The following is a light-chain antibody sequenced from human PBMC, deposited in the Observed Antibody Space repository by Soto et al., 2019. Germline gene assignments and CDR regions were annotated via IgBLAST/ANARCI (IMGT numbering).Light chain of an antibody. J-gene: IGLJ3*02. Sequence: QSALTQPASVSGSPGQSITISCTGTSSDVGGYNYVSWYQQQPGKAPKLMIYDVSNRPSGVSNRFSGSKSGNTASLAISGLQAEDEADYYCSSYTNTMTLVFGGGTKLTVL. CDR2: DVS. CDR1: SSDVGGYNY. CDR3: SSYTNTMTLV. V-gene: IGLV2-14*01.